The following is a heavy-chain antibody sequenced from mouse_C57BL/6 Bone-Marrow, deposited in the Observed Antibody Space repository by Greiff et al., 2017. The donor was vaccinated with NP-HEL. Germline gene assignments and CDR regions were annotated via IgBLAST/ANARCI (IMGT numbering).Heavy chain of an antibody. CDR2: ISSGGSYT. V-gene: IGHV5-6*02. D-gene: IGHD2-5*01. CDR1: GFTFSSYG. Sequence: EVKLVESGGDLVKPGGSLKLSCAASGFTFSSYGMSWVRQTPDKRLEWVATISSGGSYTYYPDSVKGRFTISRDNAKNTLYLQMSRLKSEDTAMYYCARHYYSNDFDYWGQGTTLTVSS. J-gene: IGHJ2*01. CDR3: ARHYYSNDFDY.